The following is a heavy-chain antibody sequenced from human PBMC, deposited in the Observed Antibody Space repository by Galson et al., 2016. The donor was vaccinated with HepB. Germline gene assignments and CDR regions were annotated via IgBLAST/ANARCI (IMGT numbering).Heavy chain of an antibody. Sequence: SLRLSCAASGFTFTTYAMSWVRQAPGKGLEWVSSISGSGGSTYDADAVKGRFTISRDNSKDTLELHMNSLRAEDTAVYYCAKEGVAYSNYVYGMDVWGQGTTVTVSS. D-gene: IGHD4-11*01. CDR3: AKEGVAYSNYVYGMDV. CDR1: GFTFTTYA. V-gene: IGHV3-23*01. CDR2: ISGSGGST. J-gene: IGHJ6*02.